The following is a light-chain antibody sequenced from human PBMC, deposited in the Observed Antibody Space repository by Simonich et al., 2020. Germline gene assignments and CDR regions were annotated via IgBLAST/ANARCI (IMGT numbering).Light chain of an antibody. CDR3: QQYYSTPLT. V-gene: IGKV4-1*01. CDR1: QSVLYSSNNKNY. J-gene: IGKJ4*01. CDR2: WAS. Sequence: DIVMTQSPDSLAVSLGERATINCKSSQSVLYSSNNKNYLAWYQQKPGKPPTLCISWASTRESGVPDRFSGSGSGTDFTLTISSLQAEDVAVYYCQQYYSTPLTFGGGTKVEIK.